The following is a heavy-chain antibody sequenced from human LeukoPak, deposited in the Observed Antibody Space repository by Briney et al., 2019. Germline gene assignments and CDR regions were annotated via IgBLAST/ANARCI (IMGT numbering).Heavy chain of an antibody. CDR3: ARVGIAVGAFDI. CDR1: GGSISSGDYY. Sequence: SETLSLTCTVSGGSISSGDYYWSWTRQPPGKGLEWIGYIYYSGSTYYNPSLKSRVTISVDTSKNQFSLKLSSVTAADTAVYYCARVGIAVGAFDIWGQGTMVTVS. CDR2: IYYSGST. V-gene: IGHV4-30-4*01. J-gene: IGHJ3*02. D-gene: IGHD6-19*01.